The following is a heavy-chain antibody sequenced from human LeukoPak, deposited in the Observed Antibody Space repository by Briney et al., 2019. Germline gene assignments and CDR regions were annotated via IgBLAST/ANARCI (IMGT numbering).Heavy chain of an antibody. CDR3: TRDLGIVATKDYYYYGMDV. J-gene: IGHJ6*02. CDR1: GFTFGDYA. V-gene: IGHV3-49*04. D-gene: IGHD5-12*01. Sequence: GGSLRLSCTASGFTFGDYAMSWVRQAPGKGLEWVGFIRSKAYGGTTEYAASAKGRFTISRDDSKSIAYLQMNSLKTEDTAVYYCTRDLGIVATKDYYYYGMDVWGQGTTVTVSS. CDR2: IRSKAYGGTT.